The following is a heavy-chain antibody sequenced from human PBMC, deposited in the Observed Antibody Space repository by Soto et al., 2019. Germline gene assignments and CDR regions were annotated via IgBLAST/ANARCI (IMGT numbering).Heavy chain of an antibody. CDR2: MYFTGSS. J-gene: IGHJ6*02. CDR3: ARHEGSNPFYYGVDV. D-gene: IGHD6-13*01. V-gene: IGHV4-39*01. Sequence: SETLSLTCTLSGGSISISSYYWGWIRQTPGKGLEWIGSMYFTGSSYYNPSLNSRVTISLDTSKNQFSLKLSSLTAEDTAVYFCARHEGSNPFYYGVDVWGQGTTVTVS. CDR1: GGSISISSYY.